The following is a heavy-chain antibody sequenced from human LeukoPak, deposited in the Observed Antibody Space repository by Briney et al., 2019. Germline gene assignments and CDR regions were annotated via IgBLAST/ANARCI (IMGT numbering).Heavy chain of an antibody. Sequence: SETLSLTCAVYGGSFSGYYWSWIRQPPGKGLEWIGEINHSGSTNYNPSLKSRVTISVDTSKNQFSLRLSSLTATDTAVYYCARGGSGYNGSGSYYKSWGQGTLVTVSS. CDR2: INHSGST. J-gene: IGHJ5*02. CDR1: GGSFSGYY. D-gene: IGHD3-10*01. V-gene: IGHV4-34*01. CDR3: ARGGSGYNGSGSYYKS.